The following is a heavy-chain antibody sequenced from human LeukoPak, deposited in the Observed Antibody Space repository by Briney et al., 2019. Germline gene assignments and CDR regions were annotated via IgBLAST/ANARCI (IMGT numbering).Heavy chain of an antibody. D-gene: IGHD3-16*02. J-gene: IGHJ3*02. V-gene: IGHV3-48*01. CDR3: ARDVRGSYRYTAFSAFDI. CDR2: ISSSSSTI. Sequence: GGSLRLSCAASGFTFSSYSMNWVRQAPGKGLEWVSYISSSSSTIYYADSVKGRFTISRDNAKNSLYLQMNSLRAEDTAVYYCARDVRGSYRYTAFSAFDIWGQGTMVTVSS. CDR1: GFTFSSYS.